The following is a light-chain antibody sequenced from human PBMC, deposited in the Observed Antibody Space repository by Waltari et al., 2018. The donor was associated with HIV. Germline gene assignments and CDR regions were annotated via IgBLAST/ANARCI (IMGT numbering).Light chain of an antibody. V-gene: IGKV1D-16*01. CDR1: QVISSW. J-gene: IGKJ4*01. Sequence: DIQMDPFPSSFSASLGDRVTITRRASQVISSWVAWYQQIPGKAPNSLIYAASNLQSGVPSRFSGSGSGTNFTLIINNLQPEDIATYFCQQYHSYPLTFGGGTKVEIK. CDR3: QQYHSYPLT. CDR2: AAS.